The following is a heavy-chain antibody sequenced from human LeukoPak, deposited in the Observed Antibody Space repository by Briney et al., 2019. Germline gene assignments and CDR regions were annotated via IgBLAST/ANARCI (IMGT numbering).Heavy chain of an antibody. CDR2: IYYNGIT. CDR1: GDSISSGDYY. J-gene: IGHJ4*02. CDR3: AGAVTGYYLSHYYFPY. D-gene: IGHD3-9*01. V-gene: IGHV4-30-4*01. Sequence: SETLSLTCTVSGDSISSGDYYWTWIRQPPGKGLEWIGYIYYNGITYYNPSLKSRVIISVDQPKKQFSLELSSVTAADTAVHYCAGAVTGYYLSHYYFPYWGRGTLVTVSS.